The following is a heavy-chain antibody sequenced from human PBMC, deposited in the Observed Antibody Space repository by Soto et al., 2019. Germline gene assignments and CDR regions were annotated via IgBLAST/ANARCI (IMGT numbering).Heavy chain of an antibody. V-gene: IGHV4-39*01. D-gene: IGHD2-8*01. Sequence: SETLSLTCTVSGGSISSSSYYWGWIRQPPGKGLEWIGSIYYSGSTYYNPSLKSRVTISVDTSKNQVSLKLSSVTAADTAVYYCARHNGLYYYYYGMDVWGQGTTVTVSS. CDR2: IYYSGST. CDR3: ARHNGLYYYYYGMDV. CDR1: GGSISSSSYY. J-gene: IGHJ6*02.